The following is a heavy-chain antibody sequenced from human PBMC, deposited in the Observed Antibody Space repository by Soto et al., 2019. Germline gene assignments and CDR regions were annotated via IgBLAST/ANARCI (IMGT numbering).Heavy chain of an antibody. Sequence: QVQLVQSGPEVKKPGSSVKVSCKASGGSFSSYAFNWVRQAPGQGLEWMGGIIPIFGTVNYAQKFQGRVTITADESTSTAYIELSSLRSEDTAVYYCARVLFPVSSSGYSDVKHYSNSWGQGTLAAVSS. CDR2: IIPIFGTV. J-gene: IGHJ4*02. CDR3: ARVLFPVSSSGYSDVKHYSNS. CDR1: GGSFSSYA. D-gene: IGHD3-22*01. V-gene: IGHV1-69*01.